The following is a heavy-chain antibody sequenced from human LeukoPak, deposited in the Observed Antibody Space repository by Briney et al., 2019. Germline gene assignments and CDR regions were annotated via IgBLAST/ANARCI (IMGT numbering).Heavy chain of an antibody. CDR3: ARDFEAHDLRPIGY. J-gene: IGHJ4*02. D-gene: IGHD3-3*01. CDR2: ISYGGDNK. Sequence: GRSLRLSCAASGFTFSSYAMHWVRQAPGKGLEWVAVISYGGDNKYYADSVKGRFTNSRDNSKNTLYLQMNSLRAEDTAVYYCARDFEAHDLRPIGYWGQGTLVTVSS. V-gene: IGHV3-30*01. CDR1: GFTFSSYA.